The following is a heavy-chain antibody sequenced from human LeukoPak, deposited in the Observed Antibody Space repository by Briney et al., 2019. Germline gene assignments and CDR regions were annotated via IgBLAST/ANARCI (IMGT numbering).Heavy chain of an antibody. CDR1: GYSFTSYW. CDR3: ARRIGSGWYDY. CDR2: INPGDSDT. Sequence: GESLKISCKGSGYSFTSYWIGWVRQMPGKGLGWLGIINPGDSDTRYSPSFQGQATISADKSISTANLQWSSLKASDTAMYYCARRIGSGWYDYWGQGTLVTVSS. D-gene: IGHD6-19*01. J-gene: IGHJ4*02. V-gene: IGHV5-51*01.